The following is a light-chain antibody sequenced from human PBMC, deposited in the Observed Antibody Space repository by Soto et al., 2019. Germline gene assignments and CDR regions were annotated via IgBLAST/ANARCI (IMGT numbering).Light chain of an antibody. CDR1: QSVSSTY. CDR3: QQYGSSPHT. J-gene: IGKJ2*01. V-gene: IGKV3-20*01. Sequence: EIVLTQSPGTLSLSPGERATLSCRVSQSVSSTYLAWYQQKPGQAPRLLIYGASSRATGIPDRVSGSGSGTDFTLTISRLEPEDFAVYYCQQYGSSPHTFGQGTKLEIK. CDR2: GAS.